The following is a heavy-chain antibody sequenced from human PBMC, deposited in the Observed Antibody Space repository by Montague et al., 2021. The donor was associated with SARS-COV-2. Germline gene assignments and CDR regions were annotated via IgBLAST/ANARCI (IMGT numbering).Heavy chain of an antibody. CDR3: ARVFPRWLQFDHYFDY. CDR1: GFTFSSYE. D-gene: IGHD5-24*01. CDR2: IYYSGST. J-gene: IGHJ4*02. Sequence: LRLSCAASGFTFSSYEMNWIRQPPGKGLEWIGYIYYSGSTNYNPSLKSRVTISVDTSKNQFSLKLSSVTAADTAVYYCARVFPRWLQFDHYFDYWGQGTLVTVSS. V-gene: IGHV4-59*01.